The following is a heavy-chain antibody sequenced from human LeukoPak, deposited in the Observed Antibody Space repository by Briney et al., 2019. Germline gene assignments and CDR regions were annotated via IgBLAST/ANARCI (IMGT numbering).Heavy chain of an antibody. CDR3: AKVKSERGYSYGSGGFDY. CDR2: IIPILGIA. CDR1: GGTFSSYA. D-gene: IGHD5-18*01. V-gene: IGHV1-69*04. Sequence: ASVKVSCKASGGTFSSYAISWVRQAPGQGLEWMGRIIPILGIANYAQKFQGRVTITADKSTGTAYMELSSLRSEDTAVYYCAKVKSERGYSYGSGGFDYWGQGTLVTVSS. J-gene: IGHJ4*02.